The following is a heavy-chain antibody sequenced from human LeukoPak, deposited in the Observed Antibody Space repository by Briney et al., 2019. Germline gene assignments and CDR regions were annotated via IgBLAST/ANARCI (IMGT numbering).Heavy chain of an antibody. J-gene: IGHJ6*04. CDR3: ARDRRDIVVVVAATCRYYGMDV. D-gene: IGHD2-15*01. CDR1: GFTFSSYA. CDR2: ISYDGSNK. Sequence: GRSLRLSCAASGFTFSSYAMHWVRQAPGKGLEWVAVISYDGSNKYYADSVKGRFTISRDNSKNTLYLQMNSLRAEDTAVYYCARDRRDIVVVVAATCRYYGMDVWGKGTTVTVSS. V-gene: IGHV3-30*04.